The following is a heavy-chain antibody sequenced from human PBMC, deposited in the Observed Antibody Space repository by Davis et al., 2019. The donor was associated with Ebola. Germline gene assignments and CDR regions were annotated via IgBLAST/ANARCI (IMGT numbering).Heavy chain of an antibody. D-gene: IGHD1-20*01. Sequence: GSLRLSCTVSGYSISSGYYWGWIRQPPGKGLEWIGSIYHSGSTNYNPSLKSRVTISVDTSKNQFSLKLSSVTAADTAVYYCARDNGGITGTAHYFDYWGQGTLVTVSS. CDR3: ARDNGGITGTAHYFDY. J-gene: IGHJ4*02. CDR1: GYSISSGYY. CDR2: IYHSGST. V-gene: IGHV4-38-2*02.